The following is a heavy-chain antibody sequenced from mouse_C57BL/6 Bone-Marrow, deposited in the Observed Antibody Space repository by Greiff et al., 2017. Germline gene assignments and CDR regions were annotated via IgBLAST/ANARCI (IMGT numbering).Heavy chain of an antibody. CDR1: GFTFSSYA. J-gene: IGHJ1*03. CDR3: ARASYYYGSSFDV. CDR2: ISDGGSYT. D-gene: IGHD1-1*01. V-gene: IGHV5-4*03. Sequence: EVKLLESGGGLVKPGGSLKLSCAASGFTFSSYAMSWVRQTPEKRLEWVATISDGGSYTYYPDNVKGRFTISRDNAKNNLYLQMSHLKSEDTAMYYCARASYYYGSSFDVWGTGTTVTVSS.